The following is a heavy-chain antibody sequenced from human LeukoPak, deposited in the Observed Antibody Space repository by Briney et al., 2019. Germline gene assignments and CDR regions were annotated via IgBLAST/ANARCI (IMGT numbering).Heavy chain of an antibody. D-gene: IGHD2/OR15-2a*01. Sequence: PGGSLRLSCAASGFTFSSYAMSWVRQAPGKGLEWVSAISGSGGSTYYADSVKGRFTISRDNAKNSLYLQMNSLRAEDTAVYYCARDLENIPVRYYMDVWGKGTTVTVSS. V-gene: IGHV3-23*01. J-gene: IGHJ6*03. CDR2: ISGSGGST. CDR3: ARDLENIPVRYYMDV. CDR1: GFTFSSYA.